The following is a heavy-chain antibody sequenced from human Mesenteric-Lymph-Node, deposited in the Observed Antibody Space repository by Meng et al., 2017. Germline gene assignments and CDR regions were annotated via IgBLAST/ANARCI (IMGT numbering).Heavy chain of an antibody. CDR3: ATQESRDGHNPY. CDR1: GGSISSINW. Sequence: QWQLQESGPGLVKPSQTLSLTCAVSGGSISSINWWTWVRQPPGKGLEWIGEIYHSGSTNYNPSLKSRVTISMGKSNNQLSLKLNSVTAADTAVYYCATQESRDGHNPYWGQGTLVTVSS. CDR2: IYHSGST. D-gene: IGHD5-24*01. J-gene: IGHJ4*02. V-gene: IGHV4-4*02.